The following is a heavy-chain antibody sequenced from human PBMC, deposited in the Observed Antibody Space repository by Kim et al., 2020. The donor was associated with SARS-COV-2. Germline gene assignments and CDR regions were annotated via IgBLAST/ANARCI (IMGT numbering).Heavy chain of an antibody. CDR2: IIPILGIA. CDR3: ATSYGSGNWFDP. J-gene: IGHJ5*02. Sequence: SVKVSCKASGGTFSSYAISWVRQAPGQGLEWMGRIIPILGIANYAQKFQGRVTITADKSTSTAYMELSSLRSEDTAVYYCATSYGSGNWFDPWGQGTLVTVSS. D-gene: IGHD3-10*01. CDR1: GGTFSSYA. V-gene: IGHV1-69*04.